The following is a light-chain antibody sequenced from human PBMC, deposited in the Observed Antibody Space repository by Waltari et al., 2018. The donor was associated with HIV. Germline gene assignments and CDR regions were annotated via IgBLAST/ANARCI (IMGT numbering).Light chain of an antibody. CDR3: QSYDNENPVL. J-gene: IGLJ2*01. V-gene: IGLV6-57*01. CDR2: KDD. Sequence: NFMLTQPHSVSESPGKTVTISCTRSSGSIASNSAPWLQQRPGSSPTTVIYKDDQRPAGVPDRFSGSIDSSSNSASLTISGLRTEDEADYYCQSYDNENPVLFGGGTKLTVL. CDR1: SGSIASNS.